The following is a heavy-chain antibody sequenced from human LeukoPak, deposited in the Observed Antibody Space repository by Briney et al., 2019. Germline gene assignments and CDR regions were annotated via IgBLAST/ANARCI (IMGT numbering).Heavy chain of an antibody. CDR3: ANPWYYYGSGSY. CDR2: ISGSGGST. D-gene: IGHD3-10*01. J-gene: IGHJ4*02. Sequence: GGSLRLSCAASGFTFSSYAMSWVRQAPGKGLEWVSAISGSGGSTYYADSVKGRFTISKDNSKNTLYLQMNSLRAEDTAVYYCANPWYYYGSGSYWGQGTLVTVSS. V-gene: IGHV3-23*01. CDR1: GFTFSSYA.